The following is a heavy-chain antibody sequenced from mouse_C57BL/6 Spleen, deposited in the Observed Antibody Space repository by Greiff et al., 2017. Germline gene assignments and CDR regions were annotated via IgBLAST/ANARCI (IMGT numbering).Heavy chain of an antibody. V-gene: IGHV5-17*01. Sequence: EVKLMESGGGLVKPGGSLKLSCAASGFTFSDYGMHWVRQAPEKGLEWVAYISSGSSTIYYADTVKGRFTISRDNAKDTLFLQMTSLRSEDTAMYYCARENYDGSSYWYFDVWGTGTTVTVSS. CDR3: ARENYDGSSYWYFDV. J-gene: IGHJ1*03. CDR1: GFTFSDYG. D-gene: IGHD1-1*01. CDR2: ISSGSSTI.